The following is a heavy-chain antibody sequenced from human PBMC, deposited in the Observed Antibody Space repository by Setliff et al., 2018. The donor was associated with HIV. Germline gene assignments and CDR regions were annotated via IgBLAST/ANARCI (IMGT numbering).Heavy chain of an antibody. V-gene: IGHV4-34*01. J-gene: IGHJ4*02. CDR1: GESFSAYY. D-gene: IGHD6-19*01. Sequence: SETLSLTCAVYGESFSAYYWSWIRQPPGKGLEWIGQINHSGSTNYKPYFKTRVSISIDTSKNQFSLKLTSVTAADSAIYYCARLRRSSGWSFDYWAQGTLVTVSS. CDR2: INHSGST. CDR3: ARLRRSSGWSFDY.